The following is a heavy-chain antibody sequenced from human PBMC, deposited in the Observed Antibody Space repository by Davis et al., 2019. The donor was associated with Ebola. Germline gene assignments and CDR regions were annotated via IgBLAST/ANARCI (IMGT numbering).Heavy chain of an antibody. D-gene: IGHD2-8*02. CDR3: VKTRSNWWNDALEI. J-gene: IGHJ3*02. Sequence: GGSLRLSCAASGISFSNYGMFWVRQAPGKVMEWVAVISPDGSDKNYADSGKGRFTISRDNSKNTLDLQTNSLRPEDTAVYYCVKTRSNWWNDALEIWGQGTMVIVSS. CDR2: ISPDGSDK. CDR1: GISFSNYG. V-gene: IGHV3-30*18.